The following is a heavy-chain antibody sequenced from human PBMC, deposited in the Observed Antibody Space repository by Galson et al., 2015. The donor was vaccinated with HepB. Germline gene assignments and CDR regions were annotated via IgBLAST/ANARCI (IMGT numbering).Heavy chain of an antibody. D-gene: IGHD4-17*01. CDR1: GFIFSDYY. CDR3: ARVEDSDHGDHTHFED. Sequence: SLRLSCAASGFIFSDYYMSWIRQAPGQGLEWLSYISGGSTYTNYADSVKGRFTISRDNAKNSLYLQMNSLRAEDTAVYYCARVEDSDHGDHTHFEDWGQGSLVTVSS. CDR2: ISGGSTYT. J-gene: IGHJ4*02. V-gene: IGHV3-11*06.